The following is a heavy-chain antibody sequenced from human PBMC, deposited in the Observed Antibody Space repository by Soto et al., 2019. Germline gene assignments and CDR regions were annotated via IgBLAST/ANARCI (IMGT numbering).Heavy chain of an antibody. CDR1: GYTFTSYY. V-gene: IGHV1-46*01. D-gene: IGHD3-10*01. J-gene: IGHJ6*02. CDR3: ARGGITMVRLHDYYGMDV. CDR2: INPSGGST. Sequence: VASVKVSCKASGYTFTSYYMHWVRQAPGQGLEWTGIINPSGGSTSYAQKFQGRVTMTRDTSTSTVYMELSSLRSEDTAVYYCARGGITMVRLHDYYGMDVWGQGTTVTVSS.